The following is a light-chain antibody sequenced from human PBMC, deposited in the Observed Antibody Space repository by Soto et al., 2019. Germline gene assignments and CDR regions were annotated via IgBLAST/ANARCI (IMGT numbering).Light chain of an antibody. CDR2: DAS. CDR1: QSVSSY. J-gene: IGKJ4*01. CDR3: QQYSNWPPLT. V-gene: IGKV3-15*01. Sequence: EIVLTQSPATLSLSPGERATLSCRASQSVSSYLAWYQQKPGQAPRLLIFDASTRATNIPARFSGSGSGTEFTLTISSLQSEDFAVYYCQQYSNWPPLTFGGGTKVEIK.